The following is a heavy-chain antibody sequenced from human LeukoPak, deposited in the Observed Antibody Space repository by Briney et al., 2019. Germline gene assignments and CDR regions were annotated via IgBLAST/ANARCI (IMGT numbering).Heavy chain of an antibody. V-gene: IGHV1-2*02. J-gene: IGHJ4*02. Sequence: ASVTVSFTASAYSFTVYYMHWVRQAPGQGLEWMGWIHLNSGGTKYAQKFQGRVTITGDTSISTAYMELSRLRSDDTAVYYCAGEWYSSGRYDYWGQGTLVTVSS. CDR3: AGEWYSSGRYDY. CDR1: AYSFTVYY. D-gene: IGHD6-25*01. CDR2: IHLNSGGT.